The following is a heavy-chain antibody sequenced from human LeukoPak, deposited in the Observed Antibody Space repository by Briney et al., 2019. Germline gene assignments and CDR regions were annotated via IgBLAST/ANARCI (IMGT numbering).Heavy chain of an antibody. V-gene: IGHV3-49*04. CDR3: GYNIVRGVNCFHY. D-gene: IGHD3-10*01. CDR2: IRSKTYGGAP. J-gene: IGHJ4*02. Sequence: PGGSLRLSCTASVFTFGYYAMSWVRQAPGKGLEWVGFIRSKTYGGAPQYAASVNGRFTISRDDSRSIAYLQMDSLKTEDTAMYYCGYNIVRGVNCFHYWGRGTLVTVSS. CDR1: VFTFGYYA.